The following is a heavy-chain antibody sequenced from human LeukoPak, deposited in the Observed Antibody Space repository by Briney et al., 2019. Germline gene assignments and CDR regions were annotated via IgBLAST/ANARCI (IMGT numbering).Heavy chain of an antibody. V-gene: IGHV4-4*02. D-gene: IGHD3-10*01. CDR2: IYHSGST. J-gene: IGHJ4*02. Sequence: SETLSLTCAVSGGSISSSNWWSWVRQPPGKGLEWIGEIYHSGSTNYNPSLKSRVTISVDTSKNQFSLKLSSVTAADTAVYYCARRRRTGSYLYYFDYWGQGALVTVSS. CDR3: ARRRRTGSYLYYFDY. CDR1: GGSISSSNW.